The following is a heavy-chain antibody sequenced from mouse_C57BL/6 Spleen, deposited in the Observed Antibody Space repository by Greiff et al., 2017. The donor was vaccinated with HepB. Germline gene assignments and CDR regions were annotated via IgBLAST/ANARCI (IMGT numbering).Heavy chain of an antibody. J-gene: IGHJ2*01. V-gene: IGHV5-12*01. CDR2: ISNGGGST. CDR1: GFTFSDYY. D-gene: IGHD2-5*01. Sequence: EVMLVESGGGLVQPGGSLKLSCAASGFTFSDYYMYWVRQTPEKRLEWVAYISNGGGSTYYPDTVKGRFTISRDNAKNTLYLQMSRLKSEDTAMYYCARHKAYSNYGYFDYWGQGTTLTVSS. CDR3: ARHKAYSNYGYFDY.